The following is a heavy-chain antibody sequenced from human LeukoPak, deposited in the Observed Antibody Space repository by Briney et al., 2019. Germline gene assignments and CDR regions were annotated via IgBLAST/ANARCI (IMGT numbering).Heavy chain of an antibody. CDR1: GYTLTNHY. CDR3: ARMADIVVVPAAIVYYFDY. J-gene: IGHJ4*02. D-gene: IGHD2-2*01. CDR2: INPNSGGT. Sequence: GASVKVSCKASGYTLTNHYMHWVRQAPGQGLEWMGRINPNSGGTNYAQKFQGRVTMTRDTSISTAYMELSRLRSDDTAVYYCARMADIVVVPAAIVYYFDYWGQGTLVTVSS. V-gene: IGHV1-2*06.